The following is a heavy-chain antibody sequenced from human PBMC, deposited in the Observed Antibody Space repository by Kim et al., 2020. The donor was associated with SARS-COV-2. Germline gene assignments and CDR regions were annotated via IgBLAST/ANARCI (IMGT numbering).Heavy chain of an antibody. J-gene: IGHJ5*01. CDR2: ISGSGGHT. D-gene: IGHD2-21*02. CDR3: AKGGRTADSWFDS. V-gene: IGHV3-23*01. CDR1: GFTFSVYA. Sequence: GGSLRLSCAASGFTFSVYAMNWVRHAPGKGLEWVSTISGSGGHTYSADSVKGRFTISRDNSKDTLYLQMTSLRAEDTALYYCAKGGRTADSWFDSWGQG.